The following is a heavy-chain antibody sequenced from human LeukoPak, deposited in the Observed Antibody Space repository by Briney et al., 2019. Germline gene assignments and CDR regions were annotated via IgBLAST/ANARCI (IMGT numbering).Heavy chain of an antibody. CDR3: AKGAPGIQLWGAA. D-gene: IGHD5-18*01. CDR2: ISGNSGSI. V-gene: IGHV3-9*01. J-gene: IGHJ3*01. CDR1: GFTFDDYA. Sequence: QPGRSLRLSCAASGFTFDDYAMHWVRQAPGKGLEWVSGISGNSGSIGYADSVKGRFTISRDNAKNSLYLQMNSLRAEDTALYYCAKGAPGIQLWGAAWGQGTMVTVSS.